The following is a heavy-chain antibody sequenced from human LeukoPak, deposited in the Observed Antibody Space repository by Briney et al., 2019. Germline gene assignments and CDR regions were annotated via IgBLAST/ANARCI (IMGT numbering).Heavy chain of an antibody. Sequence: SSGSSIYYAASVKGRFTISRDNAKNSLYLQMNSLRAEDTAVYYCARDGSGPYYYYGMDVWGKGTTVTVSS. V-gene: IGHV3-11*04. J-gene: IGHJ6*04. CDR3: ARDGSGPYYYYGMDV. CDR2: SSGSSI. D-gene: IGHD3-10*01.